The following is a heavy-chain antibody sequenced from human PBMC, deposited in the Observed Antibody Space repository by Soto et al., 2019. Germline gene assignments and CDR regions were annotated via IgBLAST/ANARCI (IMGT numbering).Heavy chain of an antibody. J-gene: IGHJ4*02. Sequence: GGSLRLSCAASGFTFSNYAMDWVRQAPGKGLEWVSYISASSSNIRYADSVKGRFTISRDNAKSSVYLQMNSLRADDSAVYYCASGLYSSGWFDYWGQGTLVTVSS. D-gene: IGHD6-19*01. V-gene: IGHV3-48*01. CDR3: ASGLYSSGWFDY. CDR1: GFTFSNYA. CDR2: ISASSSNI.